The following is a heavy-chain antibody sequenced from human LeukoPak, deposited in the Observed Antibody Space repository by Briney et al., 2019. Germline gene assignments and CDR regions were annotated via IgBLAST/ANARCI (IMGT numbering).Heavy chain of an antibody. CDR3: ARLSSWYHYFDY. D-gene: IGHD6-13*01. CDR1: GGSISSYY. J-gene: IGHJ4*02. CDR2: IYTSGST. V-gene: IGHV4-4*09. Sequence: PSETLSLTCTVSGGSISSYYWSWIRQPPGKGLEWIGYIYTSGSTNYNPSLKSRVTMSLDTSKNQFSLKLSSVTAADTAAYYCARLSSWYHYFDYWGQGTLVTVSS.